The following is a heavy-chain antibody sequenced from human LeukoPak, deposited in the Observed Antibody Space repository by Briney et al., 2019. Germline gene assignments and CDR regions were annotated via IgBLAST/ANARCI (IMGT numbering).Heavy chain of an antibody. CDR3: AREWSAFDI. J-gene: IGHJ3*02. Sequence: SETLSLTCTVSDDSISSYYWSWIRQPPGKGLEWIAYIYSSVSTSYNPSLKSRVSISLDTSKNQFSLKLSSVTAADTAVYYCAREWSAFDIWGQGTMVTVSS. V-gene: IGHV4-59*01. CDR2: IYSSVST. D-gene: IGHD3-3*01. CDR1: DDSISSYY.